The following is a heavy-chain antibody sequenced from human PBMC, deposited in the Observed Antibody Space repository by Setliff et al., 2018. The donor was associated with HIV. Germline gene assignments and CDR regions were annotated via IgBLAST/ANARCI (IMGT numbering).Heavy chain of an antibody. Sequence: SETLSLTCTVSGGSISSGSYYWSWIRQPAGKGLEWIGRIYASGSTNYNPSLKSRVTISVDTSKNQFSLKLSSVTAADTAVYYCARDYYDYVWGKGTTVTAPQ. J-gene: IGHJ6*04. CDR2: IYASGST. V-gene: IGHV4-61*02. D-gene: IGHD3-16*01. CDR1: GGSISSGSYY. CDR3: ARDYYDYV.